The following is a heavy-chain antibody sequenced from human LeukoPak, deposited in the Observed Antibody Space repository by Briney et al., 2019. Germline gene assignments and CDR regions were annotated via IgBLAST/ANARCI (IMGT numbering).Heavy chain of an antibody. D-gene: IGHD1-26*01. CDR3: ATEASIVGAPGDY. CDR1: GGSFSSSSHY. Sequence: PSETLSLTCTVSGGSFSSSSHYWGWVRQPPGTGLEWVSAISDGAGSTYYADSVKGRFTISRDNSKNTLFLQMNSLRAEDTAVYYCATEASIVGAPGDYWGQGTLVTVSS. V-gene: IGHV3-23*01. CDR2: ISDGAGST. J-gene: IGHJ4*02.